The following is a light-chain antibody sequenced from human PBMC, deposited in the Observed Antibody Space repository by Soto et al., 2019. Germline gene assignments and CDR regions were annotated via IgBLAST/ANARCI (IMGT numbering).Light chain of an antibody. CDR1: QSVSSSY. J-gene: IGKJ4*01. CDR2: GAS. CDR3: QQYDSSPLT. V-gene: IGKV3-20*01. Sequence: EIVLTQSPGTLSLSPGERATLSCRASQSVSSSYLAWYQQKPGQAPRLLIYGASSRATGIPDRFSGSGSGTDFTLTIIRLEPEDFAVYYCQQYDSSPLTFGGGTKVENK.